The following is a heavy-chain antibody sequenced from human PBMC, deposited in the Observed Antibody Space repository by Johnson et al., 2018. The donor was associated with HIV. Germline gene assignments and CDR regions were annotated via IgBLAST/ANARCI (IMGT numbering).Heavy chain of an antibody. CDR3: AKGQVARGAFDI. J-gene: IGHJ3*02. V-gene: IGHV3-30-3*01. Sequence: QEQLVESGGGVVQPGRSLRLSCAASGFTFSSYAMHWVRQAPGKGLEWVAVISYDGSNKYYADSVKGRFTISRDNSKNTLYLHMSSLRLEDTAVYYCAKGQVARGAFDIWGQGTMVTVSS. CDR1: GFTFSSYA. CDR2: ISYDGSNK.